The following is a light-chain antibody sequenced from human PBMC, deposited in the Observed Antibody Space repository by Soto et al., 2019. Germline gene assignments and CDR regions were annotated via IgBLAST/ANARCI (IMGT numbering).Light chain of an antibody. Sequence: DIQMTQSPSTLSASVGDRVTITCRASQSIDTWLAWYQHKPGKAPKLLIFKASTLESGVPSRFSSSGSGTEFTLTISSLQPDDFATYYCLHCNSYSLWTFGRGTKVDIK. V-gene: IGKV1-5*03. CDR3: LHCNSYSLWT. J-gene: IGKJ1*01. CDR2: KAS. CDR1: QSIDTW.